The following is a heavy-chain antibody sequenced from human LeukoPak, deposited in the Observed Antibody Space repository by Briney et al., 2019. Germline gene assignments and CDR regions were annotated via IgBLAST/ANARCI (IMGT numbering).Heavy chain of an antibody. CDR3: ARGVVGTTQIVVVVAATGFGKPAPHFDY. V-gene: IGHV1-2*02. CDR1: GYIFTGYY. CDR2: INPNSGDT. D-gene: IGHD2-15*01. J-gene: IGHJ4*02. Sequence: WASVKVSCKASGYIFTGYYMHWVRQAPGQGLEWMGWINPNSGDTNYAQKFQGRVTMTRDTSISTAYMELSRLRSDDTAVYYCARGVVGTTQIVVVVAATGFGKPAPHFDYWGQGTLVTVSS.